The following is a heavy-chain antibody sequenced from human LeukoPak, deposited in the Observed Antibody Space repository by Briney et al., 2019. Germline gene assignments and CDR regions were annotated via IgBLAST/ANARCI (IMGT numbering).Heavy chain of an antibody. CDR2: IWYDGSEK. CDR3: ARWSCDH. Sequence: GTSLRLPCAASGFTFSSYGMHWVRQAPGRGLEWVAVIWYDGSEKYYADSVKGRFTISRDNSKNTLFLQMSSLTAEDTAVFYCARWSCDHWGQGTLGTVSS. J-gene: IGHJ5*02. V-gene: IGHV3-33*01. CDR1: GFTFSSYG.